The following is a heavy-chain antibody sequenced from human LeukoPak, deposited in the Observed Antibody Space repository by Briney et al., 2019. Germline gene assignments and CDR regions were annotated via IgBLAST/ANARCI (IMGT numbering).Heavy chain of an antibody. V-gene: IGHV3-74*01. CDR3: ARDGTTAGVHWFDP. CDR1: GFTFSTYW. CDR2: ISSDASIT. D-gene: IGHD1-7*01. Sequence: GGSLRLSCAVSGFTFSTYWMHWVRQDPGKGLVWVSRISSDASITSYANPVKGRFTISRDNAKNTLYLQMNSLRAEDTAVYYCARDGTTAGVHWFDPWGQGTLVTVSS. J-gene: IGHJ5*02.